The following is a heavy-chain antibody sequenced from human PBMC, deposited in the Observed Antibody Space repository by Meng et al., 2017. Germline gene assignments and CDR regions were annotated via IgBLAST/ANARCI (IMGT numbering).Heavy chain of an antibody. J-gene: IGHJ4*02. D-gene: IGHD5-18*01. V-gene: IGHV4-34*01. CDR2: INNSGST. Sequence: SETLSLTCAVYGGSFSGYYWSWIRQPPGKGLEWIGEINNSGSTNYNPSLKSRVTISVDTSKNQFSLKLSTVTAADTAVYYCAEGYSYGLFDYWGQGTLVTVSS. CDR3: AEGYSYGLFDY. CDR1: GGSFSGYY.